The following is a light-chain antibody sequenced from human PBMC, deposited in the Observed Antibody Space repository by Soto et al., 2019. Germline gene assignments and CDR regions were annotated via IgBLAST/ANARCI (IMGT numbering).Light chain of an antibody. CDR3: SSYTSSSTIEV. Sequence: QSALTQPASVSGSPGQSITISCTGTSSDIGGYNYVSWYQQYPGKAPKVMIYDVSNRPSGVSNRFSGSKSGNTASLTISGLQAEDEADYYCSSYTSSSTIEVFGTGTKVTVL. V-gene: IGLV2-14*01. CDR2: DVS. J-gene: IGLJ1*01. CDR1: SSDIGGYNY.